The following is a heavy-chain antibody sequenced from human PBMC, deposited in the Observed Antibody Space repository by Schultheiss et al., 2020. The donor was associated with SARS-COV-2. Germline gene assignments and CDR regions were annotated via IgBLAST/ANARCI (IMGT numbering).Heavy chain of an antibody. CDR1: GFTFSSYS. J-gene: IGHJ3*02. V-gene: IGHV3-33*08. CDR2: IWYDGSNK. CDR3: ASPVIVGATLGVRFAFDI. D-gene: IGHD1-26*01. Sequence: GESLKISCAASGFTFSSYSINWVRQAPGKGLEWVAVIWYDGSNKYYADSVKGRFTISRDNSKNTLYLQMNSLRSEDTAVYYCASPVIVGATLGVRFAFDIWGQGTMVTVSS.